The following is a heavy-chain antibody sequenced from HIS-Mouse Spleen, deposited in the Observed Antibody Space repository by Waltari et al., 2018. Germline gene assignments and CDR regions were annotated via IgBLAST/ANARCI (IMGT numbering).Heavy chain of an antibody. CDR1: GGSISSYY. CDR2: YYSGNT. Sequence: QVQLQESGPGLVKPSATLPLTCTVPGGSISSYYWRWIRQPPGKGLEWIGYYSGNTNYNPSLKSRVTISVDTSKNQFSLKLSSVTAADTAVYYCARASRDLLLPRYFDLWGRGTLVTVSS. CDR3: ARASRDLLLPRYFDL. J-gene: IGHJ2*01. V-gene: IGHV4-59*01.